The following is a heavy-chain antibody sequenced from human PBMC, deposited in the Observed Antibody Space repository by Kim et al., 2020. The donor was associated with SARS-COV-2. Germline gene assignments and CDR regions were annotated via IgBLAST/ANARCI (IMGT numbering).Heavy chain of an antibody. V-gene: IGHV1-3*01. D-gene: IGHD2-2*01. CDR1: GYTFTSYA. CDR3: ARARGYCSSTSCYEGGTFDWFDP. Sequence: ASVKVSCKPSGYTFTSYAMHWVRQAPGQRLEWMGWINAGNGNTKYSQKFQGRVTITRDTSASTAYMELSSLRSEDTAVYYCARARGYCSSTSCYEGGTFDWFDPWGQGTLVTVSS. J-gene: IGHJ5*02. CDR2: INAGNGNT.